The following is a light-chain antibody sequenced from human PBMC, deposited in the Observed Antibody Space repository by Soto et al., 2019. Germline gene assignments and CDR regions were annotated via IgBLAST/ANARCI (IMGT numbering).Light chain of an antibody. CDR1: SGHSNSI. CDR2: LEGGGSY. J-gene: IGLJ3*02. Sequence: QPVLTQSSSASASLGSSVKFTCTLSSGHSNSIIAWHQQQPGKAPRYLMNLEGGGSYNKGSGVPDRFSGSSSGADRYLTISHLQSEDEADYYCETWDSTTRVFGGGTKLTVL. V-gene: IGLV4-60*03. CDR3: ETWDSTTRV.